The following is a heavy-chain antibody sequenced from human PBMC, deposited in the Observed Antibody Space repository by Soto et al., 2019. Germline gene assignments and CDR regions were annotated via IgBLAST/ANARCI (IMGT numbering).Heavy chain of an antibody. J-gene: IGHJ4*02. Sequence: SETLSLTCAVYGGSFSGYYWSWIRQPPGKGLEWIGEINHSGSTNYNPSLKSRVTISVDRSKNQFSLKVRSVTAADTAVYYCARENNVLPGGYFDYWGQGTLVTVSS. CDR3: ARENNVLPGGYFDY. CDR1: GGSFSGYY. V-gene: IGHV4-34*01. CDR2: INHSGST. D-gene: IGHD3-10*01.